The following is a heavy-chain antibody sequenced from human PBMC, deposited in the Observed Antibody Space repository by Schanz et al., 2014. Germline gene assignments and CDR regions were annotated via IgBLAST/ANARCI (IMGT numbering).Heavy chain of an antibody. CDR3: AKDGAEAGVTV. Sequence: EQLVESGGGLVQPGGSLRLSCAASGFRVITNYMTWVRPAAGEVLEWVSIKFPGGNTYYADSVKGRFTISRDNAKNTLFLQMNSLRAEDTAVYYCAKDGAEAGVTVWGQGILVTVSS. CDR2: KFPGGNT. CDR1: GFRVITNY. V-gene: IGHV3-66*01. D-gene: IGHD5-18*01. J-gene: IGHJ4*02.